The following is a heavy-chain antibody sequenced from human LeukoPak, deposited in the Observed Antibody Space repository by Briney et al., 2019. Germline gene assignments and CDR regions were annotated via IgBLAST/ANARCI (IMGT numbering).Heavy chain of an antibody. CDR1: GGSISSYY. CDR2: IYYSGST. Sequence: SETLSLTCTVSGGSISSYYWGWIRQPPGKGLEWIGYIYYSGSTNYNPSLKSRVTISVDTSKNQFSLKLSSVTAADTAVYYCARQIAVAGTSWLDPWGQGTLVTVSS. V-gene: IGHV4-59*08. J-gene: IGHJ5*02. CDR3: ARQIAVAGTSWLDP. D-gene: IGHD6-19*01.